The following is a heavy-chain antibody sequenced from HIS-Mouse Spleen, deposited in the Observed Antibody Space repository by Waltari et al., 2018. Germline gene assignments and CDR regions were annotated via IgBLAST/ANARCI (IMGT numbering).Heavy chain of an antibody. CDR1: GFPFSRYG. J-gene: IGHJ4*02. Sequence: QVQLVESWGGVVQPGRSLRLSCAASGFPFSRYGMHWVRQAPGKGLEWVAVISYDGSNKYYADSVKGRFTISRDNSKNTLYLQMNSLRAEDTAVYYCAKDKHHAFDYWGQGTLVTVSS. CDR2: ISYDGSNK. V-gene: IGHV3-30*18. CDR3: AKDKHHAFDY.